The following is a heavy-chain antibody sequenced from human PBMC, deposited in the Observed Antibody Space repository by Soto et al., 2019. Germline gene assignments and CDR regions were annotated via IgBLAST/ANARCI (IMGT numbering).Heavy chain of an antibody. CDR1: GFSISSGYF. V-gene: IGHV4-38-2*01. D-gene: IGHD3-3*01. Sequence: LSLTCAVSGFSISSGYFWGWIRQPPGKGTEGLGSIYHSGSTCYNPSVKGRVTISVDTSKNQFSLKMSSVTAADPAVSYCASGRSGYYWFDPWGQGAVVTVSS. CDR2: IYHSGST. J-gene: IGHJ5*02. CDR3: ASGRSGYYWFDP.